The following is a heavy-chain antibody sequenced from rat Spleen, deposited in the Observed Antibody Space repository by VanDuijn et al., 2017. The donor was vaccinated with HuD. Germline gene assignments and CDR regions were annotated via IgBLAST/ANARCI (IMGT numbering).Heavy chain of an antibody. CDR3: ARPYYYSVYFDY. CDR1: GFIFSNYA. V-gene: IGHV5-22*01. J-gene: IGHJ2*01. D-gene: IGHD1-1*01. CDR2: ISYDGTAT. Sequence: EVQLVESGGGLVQPGRSMKLSCEASGFIFSNYAMSWVRQTPTKGLEWVASISYDGTATYYRDSVKGRFTISRDNAKSSLYLQMNSLKSEDTATYYCARPYYYSVYFDYWGQGVMVTVSS.